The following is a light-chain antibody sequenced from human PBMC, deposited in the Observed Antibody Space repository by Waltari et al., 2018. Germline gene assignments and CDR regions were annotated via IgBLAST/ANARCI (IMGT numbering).Light chain of an antibody. J-gene: IGLJ2*01. V-gene: IGLV1-47*01. Sequence: QSILTQPPSASGTPGRTVTISCSGSNSNVGANSVCCYQQLPGTAPKLLIFGNNQRPSGVADQFSCSKSCTSASLAIRGLRSADEADYYCATWDDRLTAVFGGGTKLTVL. CDR1: NSNVGANS. CDR2: GNN. CDR3: ATWDDRLTAV.